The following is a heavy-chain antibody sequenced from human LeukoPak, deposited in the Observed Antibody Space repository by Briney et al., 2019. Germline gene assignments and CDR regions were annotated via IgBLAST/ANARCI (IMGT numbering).Heavy chain of an antibody. J-gene: IGHJ4*02. V-gene: IGHV4-61*02. Sequence: SETLSLTCTVSGGSISSGSYYWSWIRQPAGKGLEWIGRIYTSGSTNYNPSLKSRVTISVDTSKNQFSLKLSSVTAADTAVYYCARDLLDVWSGYYYFDYWGQGTLVTVSS. D-gene: IGHD3-3*01. CDR1: GGSISSGSYY. CDR2: IYTSGST. CDR3: ARDLLDVWSGYYYFDY.